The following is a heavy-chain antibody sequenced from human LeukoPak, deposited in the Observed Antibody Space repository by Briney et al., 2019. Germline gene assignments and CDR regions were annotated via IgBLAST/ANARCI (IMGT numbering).Heavy chain of an antibody. Sequence: GASVKVSCKASGYSFSSNYIHWVRQAPGQGLEWMGIINSNGGSTSYAQEFQGRVTMTRDKSTSTVYMELNSLRFEDSAVYYCSRDGSRFGLYYYMDVWGKGTTVTVSS. CDR1: GYSFSSNY. V-gene: IGHV1-46*01. CDR3: SRDGSRFGLYYYMDV. D-gene: IGHD3-3*01. J-gene: IGHJ6*03. CDR2: INSNGGST.